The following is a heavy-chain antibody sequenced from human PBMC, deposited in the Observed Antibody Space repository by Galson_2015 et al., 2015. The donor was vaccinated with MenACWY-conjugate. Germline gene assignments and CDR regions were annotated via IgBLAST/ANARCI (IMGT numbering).Heavy chain of an antibody. D-gene: IGHD6-19*01. CDR2: INPSGGST. J-gene: IGHJ4*02. V-gene: IGHV1-46*03. Sequence: SVKVSCKASGYTITSYYMHWVRQAPGQGLEWMGIINPSGGSTSYAQKFQGRVTMTRDTSTSTVYMELSSLRSEDTAVYYCARDRDPALGIAVAGPPDYWGQGTLVTVSS. CDR1: GYTITSYY. CDR3: ARDRDPALGIAVAGPPDY.